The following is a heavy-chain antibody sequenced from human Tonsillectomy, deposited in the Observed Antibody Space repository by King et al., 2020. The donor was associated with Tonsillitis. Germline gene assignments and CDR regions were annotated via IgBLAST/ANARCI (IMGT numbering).Heavy chain of an antibody. CDR3: ARGVDPLGV. CDR2: IRTNTYGGTT. J-gene: IGHJ6*04. Sequence: VQLVESGGGLVQPGRSLRLSCTGSGFSFGDYAVGWVRQPPGKGLEWVGFIRTNTYGGTTEYAASVKGRFTISRDDSKSIAYLQMNSLKTEDTAVYYCARGVDPLGVWGIGTTVTVSS. D-gene: IGHD2-15*01. CDR1: GFSFGDYA. V-gene: IGHV3-49*04.